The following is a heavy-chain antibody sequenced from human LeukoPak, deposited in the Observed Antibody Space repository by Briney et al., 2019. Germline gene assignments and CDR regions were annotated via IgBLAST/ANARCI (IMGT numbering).Heavy chain of an antibody. CDR2: IYTSGST. CDR3: ASEEVYSSGWFDY. J-gene: IGHJ4*02. Sequence: SETLSLTCTVSGGSISSYYWSWLRQPAGKGLEWIGRIYTSGSTNYNPSLKSRVTMSVDTSKNQFSLKLSSVAAADTAVYYCASEEVYSSGWFDYWGQGTLVTVSS. V-gene: IGHV4-4*07. CDR1: GGSISSYY. D-gene: IGHD6-19*01.